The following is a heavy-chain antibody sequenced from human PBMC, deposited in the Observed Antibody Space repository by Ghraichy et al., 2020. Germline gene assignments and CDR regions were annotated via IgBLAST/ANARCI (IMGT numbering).Heavy chain of an antibody. V-gene: IGHV2-5*01. CDR2: IYWNDDK. CDR1: GFSLSTSGVG. CDR3: AHSVGPIPYYDFWSGYPSSFDY. Sequence: SGPTLVKPTQTLTLTCTFSGFSLSTSGVGVGWIRQPPGKALEWLALIYWNDDKRYSPSLKSRLTITKDTSKNQVVLTITNMDPVDTATYYCAHSVGPIPYYDFWSGYPSSFDYWGQGTLVTVSS. J-gene: IGHJ4*02. D-gene: IGHD3-3*01.